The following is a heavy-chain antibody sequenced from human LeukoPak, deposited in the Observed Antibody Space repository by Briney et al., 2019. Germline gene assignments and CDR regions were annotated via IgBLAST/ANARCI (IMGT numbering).Heavy chain of an antibody. CDR2: LSFDGSQM. CDR1: GFAFSSSA. CDR3: ARDTSSVPHSVNWANNRFDP. Sequence: GGSLRLSCAASGFAFSSSAMHWVRQSPGKGLEWLAILSFDGSQMYYADSVKGRITLSRDNSKNTLYLQIHSLRFDDTAIYYCARDTSSVPHSVNWANNRFDPWGQGTLVTVSS. J-gene: IGHJ5*02. D-gene: IGHD1-1*01. V-gene: IGHV3-30*03.